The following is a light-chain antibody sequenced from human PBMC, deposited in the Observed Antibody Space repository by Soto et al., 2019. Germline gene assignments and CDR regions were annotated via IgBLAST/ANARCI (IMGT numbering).Light chain of an antibody. CDR3: QQYRRSPP. Sequence: IVLTQSPDTLSLSTGERATLSCRATQSVSSNYLAWYQQKLGQAPRLLIYDASRRATGIPDRFSGSGSGTNFTLTISRLEPADFVVYYCQQYRRSPPFAQGTKVDIK. CDR2: DAS. V-gene: IGKV3-20*01. CDR1: QSVSSNY. J-gene: IGKJ1*01.